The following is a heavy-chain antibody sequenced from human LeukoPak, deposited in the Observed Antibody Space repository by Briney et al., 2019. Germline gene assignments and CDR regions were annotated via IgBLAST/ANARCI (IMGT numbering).Heavy chain of an antibody. CDR3: ATDYYGSGSYSFQH. V-gene: IGHV3-21*01. Sequence: GGSLRLSCAASGFTFSSYSMNWVRQAPGKGLEWVSSISSGSSYIYYADSVKGRFTISRDNAKNSLYLQMNSLRAEDTAVYYCATDYYGSGSYSFQHWGQGTLVTVSS. J-gene: IGHJ1*01. CDR1: GFTFSSYS. CDR2: ISSGSSYI. D-gene: IGHD3-10*01.